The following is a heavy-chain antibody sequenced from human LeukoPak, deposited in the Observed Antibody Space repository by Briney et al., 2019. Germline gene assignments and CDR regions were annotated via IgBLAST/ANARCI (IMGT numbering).Heavy chain of an antibody. Sequence: SETLSLTCTVSGDSITSGDYYWSWIRQPPGEGLEWIGYIYYSGSTSYNPSLKSRVTLSVDTSKNQFSLKLSSVTATDTAVYFCARTKKYNWFDPWGQGTLVTVSS. CDR2: IYYSGST. V-gene: IGHV4-30-4*01. CDR3: ARTKKYNWFDP. J-gene: IGHJ5*02. CDR1: GDSITSGDYY.